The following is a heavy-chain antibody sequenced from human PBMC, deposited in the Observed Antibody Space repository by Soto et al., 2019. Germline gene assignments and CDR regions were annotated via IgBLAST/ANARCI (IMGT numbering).Heavy chain of an antibody. D-gene: IGHD2-2*01. Sequence: GGSLRLSCAASGFTFISYAMSWVRQAPGKGLEWVSAISGSGGSTYYADSVKGRFTISRDNSKNTLYLQMNSLRAEDTAVYYCAKDIVVVPAANWFDPWGQGPLVTVSS. CDR1: GFTFISYA. CDR3: AKDIVVVPAANWFDP. V-gene: IGHV3-23*01. CDR2: ISGSGGST. J-gene: IGHJ5*02.